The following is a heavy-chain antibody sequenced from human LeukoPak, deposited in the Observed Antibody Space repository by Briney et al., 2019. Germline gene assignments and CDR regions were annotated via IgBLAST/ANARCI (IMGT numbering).Heavy chain of an antibody. CDR2: ISGSGGST. J-gene: IGHJ4*02. Sequence: GGSLRLSCAASGFTFSSYAMSWVRQAPGKGLEWVSAISGSGGSTYYADSVKGRFTISRDNSKNTLYLQMNSLRAEDTAVYYCATGDCSSTSCPFDYWDQGTLVTVSS. V-gene: IGHV3-23*01. D-gene: IGHD2-2*01. CDR3: ATGDCSSTSCPFDY. CDR1: GFTFSSYA.